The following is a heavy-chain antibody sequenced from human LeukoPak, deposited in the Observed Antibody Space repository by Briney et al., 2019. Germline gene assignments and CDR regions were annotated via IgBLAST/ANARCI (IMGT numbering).Heavy chain of an antibody. Sequence: GGSLRLSCAVSGFTVSGHAMSWVRQAPGKGLEWVSGIIDVGDTYYADSVKGRFTISRDSSKNTVYLQMNSLRAEDTATYYCAKDYCRGGNCPLPFFDSWGQGTLVTVSS. V-gene: IGHV3-23*01. D-gene: IGHD2-15*01. CDR3: AKDYCRGGNCPLPFFDS. CDR1: GFTVSGHA. J-gene: IGHJ4*02. CDR2: IIDVGDT.